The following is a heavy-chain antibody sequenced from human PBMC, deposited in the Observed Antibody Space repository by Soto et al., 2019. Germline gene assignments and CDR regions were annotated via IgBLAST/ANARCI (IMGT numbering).Heavy chain of an antibody. CDR1: GFTFSSYE. Sequence: GGSLRLSCAASGFTFSSYEMNWVRQAPGKGLEWVSYISPNTTTIHYADSVKGRFSISRDNAKNSLYLQMNSLRAEDTAVYYCARAAGKLVRGVYGMDVWGQGTTVTVSS. V-gene: IGHV3-48*03. J-gene: IGHJ6*02. CDR3: ARAAGKLVRGVYGMDV. D-gene: IGHD3-10*01. CDR2: ISPNTTTI.